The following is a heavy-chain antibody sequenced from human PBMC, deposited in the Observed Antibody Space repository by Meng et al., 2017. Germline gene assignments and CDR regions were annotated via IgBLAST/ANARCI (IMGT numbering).Heavy chain of an antibody. V-gene: IGHV3-21*01. CDR2: ISSSSSYI. CDR3: ARARKTTVDPYFQH. Sequence: LTCAASGFTFSSYSMNWVRQAPGKGLEWVSSISSSSSYIYYADSVKGRFTISRDNAKNSLYLQMNSLRAEDTAVYYCARARKTTVDPYFQHWGQGTLVTVSS. J-gene: IGHJ1*01. CDR1: GFTFSSYS. D-gene: IGHD4-23*01.